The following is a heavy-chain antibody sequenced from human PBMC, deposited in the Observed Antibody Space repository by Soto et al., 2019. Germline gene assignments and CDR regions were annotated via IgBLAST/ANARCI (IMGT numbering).Heavy chain of an antibody. CDR2: INHSGST. CDR3: ASVLSRLRAYYYYYMDV. CDR1: GGSFSGYY. J-gene: IGHJ6*03. V-gene: IGHV4-34*01. Sequence: SETLSLTCAVYGGSFSGYYWSWIRQPPGKGLEWIGEINHSGSTNYNPSLKSRVTISVDTSKNQFSLKLSSVTAADTAVYYCASVLSRLRAYYYYYMDVWGKGTTVTVSS. D-gene: IGHD5-12*01.